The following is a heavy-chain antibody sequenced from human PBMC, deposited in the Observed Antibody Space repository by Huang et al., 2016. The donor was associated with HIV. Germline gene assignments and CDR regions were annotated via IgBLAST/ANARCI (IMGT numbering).Heavy chain of an antibody. D-gene: IGHD6-13*01. Sequence: QVQLVESGGGVVQPGRSLRLSCAASGFTFSSYGMHWVRQGPGKGLEWVAVISYDGSNKYYADSVKGRFSISRDNSKNTLYLQMNSLRAEDTAVYYCAKDRDSSSLVDYWGQGTLVTVSS. CDR1: GFTFSSYG. CDR3: AKDRDSSSLVDY. CDR2: ISYDGSNK. J-gene: IGHJ4*02. V-gene: IGHV3-30*18.